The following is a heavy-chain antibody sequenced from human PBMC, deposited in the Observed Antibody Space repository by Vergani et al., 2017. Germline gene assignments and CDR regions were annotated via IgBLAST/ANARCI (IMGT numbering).Heavy chain of an antibody. Sequence: VQLVESGGGVVQPGRSLRLSCAASGFTFSSYWMSWVRQAPGKGLEWVANIKQDGSEKYYVDSVKGRFTISRDNAKNSLYLQMNSLRAEDTALYYCATYDGNSEFWGQGTLVTVSS. V-gene: IGHV3-7*03. D-gene: IGHD4-23*01. CDR1: GFTFSSYW. J-gene: IGHJ4*02. CDR3: ATYDGNSEF. CDR2: IKQDGSEK.